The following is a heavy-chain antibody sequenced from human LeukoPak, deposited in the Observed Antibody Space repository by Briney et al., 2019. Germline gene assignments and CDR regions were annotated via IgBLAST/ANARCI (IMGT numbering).Heavy chain of an antibody. CDR3: AREIVVVPAAIPYYYGMDV. Sequence: GGSLRLSCAASGFTFSSYWMSWVRQAPGKGLEWAANIKQDGSEKYYVDSVKGRFTISRDNAKNSLYLQMNSLRAEDTAVYYCAREIVVVPAAIPYYYGMDVWGQGTTVTVSS. J-gene: IGHJ6*02. CDR1: GFTFSSYW. V-gene: IGHV3-7*01. D-gene: IGHD2-2*01. CDR2: IKQDGSEK.